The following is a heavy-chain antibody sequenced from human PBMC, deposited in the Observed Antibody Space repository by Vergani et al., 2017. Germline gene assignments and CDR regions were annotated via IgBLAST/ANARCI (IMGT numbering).Heavy chain of an antibody. V-gene: IGHV3-23*01. Sequence: EVHLLESGGGQVEAGGSLGLSCVASGFTFSNSAMSWVRQTSGKGLEWVSAISGHGDRTYYADSVKGRFTISRDNSKNTVYLQMNSLKAEDRAVYYCAREGWELLRAFDIWGQGTMVTVSS. CDR1: GFTFSNSA. J-gene: IGHJ3*02. D-gene: IGHD1-26*01. CDR2: ISGHGDRT. CDR3: AREGWELLRAFDI.